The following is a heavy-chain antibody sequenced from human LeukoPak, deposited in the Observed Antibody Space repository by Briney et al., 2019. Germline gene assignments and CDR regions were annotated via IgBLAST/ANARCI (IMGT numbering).Heavy chain of an antibody. CDR1: GFSFSVSA. J-gene: IGHJ4*02. V-gene: IGHV3-73*01. D-gene: IGHD2-15*01. CDR3: IKQALSCSGGRCYYDY. Sequence: PGGSLKLSCAASGFSFSVSAMHWVRQASGKGLEWVGRIRGKANSYATAYAASVKGRFTISRDDSKNTAYLQMNSLKIEDTAVYYRIKQALSCSGGRCYYDYWGQGTLVTVSS. CDR2: IRGKANSYAT.